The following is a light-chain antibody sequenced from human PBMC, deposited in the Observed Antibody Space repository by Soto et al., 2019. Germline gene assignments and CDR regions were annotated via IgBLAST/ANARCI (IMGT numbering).Light chain of an antibody. V-gene: IGKV3-20*01. Sequence: LDWTKAPIKRSESRGEGAAHTCRASQSVSSSSLAWYQQKPGQALRLLIYGASSRATGIPDRFSGSGSGTDFTLAIPTVPPDGFAVLLCQLCCSSPTLGHGTNVDIK. CDR2: GAS. J-gene: IGKJ1*01. CDR3: QLCCSSPT. CDR1: QSVSSSS.